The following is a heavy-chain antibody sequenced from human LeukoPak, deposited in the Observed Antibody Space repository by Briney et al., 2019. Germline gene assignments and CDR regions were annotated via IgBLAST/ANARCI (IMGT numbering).Heavy chain of an antibody. D-gene: IGHD6-13*01. Sequence: LRLSCEASGFTFNSYAMNWVRQPPGKGLEWIGEINHSGSTNYNPSLKSRVTISVDTSKNQFSLKLSSVTAADTAVYYCARGPKGFRIAAAGTRRRWFDPWGQGTLVTVSS. CDR2: INHSGST. V-gene: IGHV4-34*01. CDR3: ARGPKGFRIAAAGTRRRWFDP. CDR1: GFTFNSYA. J-gene: IGHJ5*02.